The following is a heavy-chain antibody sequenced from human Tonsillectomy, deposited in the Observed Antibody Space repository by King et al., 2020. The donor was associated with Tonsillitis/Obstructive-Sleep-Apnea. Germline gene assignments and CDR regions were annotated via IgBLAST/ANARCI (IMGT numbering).Heavy chain of an antibody. D-gene: IGHD3-3*01. CDR1: GGSISSYY. CDR2: IYYSGST. V-gene: IGHV4-59*01. CDR3: ARDGYDFWSGQVDYYYYYYMDV. J-gene: IGHJ6*03. Sequence: HVQLQESGPGLVKPSETLSLTCTVSGGSISSYYWSWIRQPPGKGLEWIGYIYYSGSTNYNPSLKSRVTISVDTSKNQFSLKLSSVTAADTAVYYCARDGYDFWSGQVDYYYYYYMDVWGKGTTVTVSS.